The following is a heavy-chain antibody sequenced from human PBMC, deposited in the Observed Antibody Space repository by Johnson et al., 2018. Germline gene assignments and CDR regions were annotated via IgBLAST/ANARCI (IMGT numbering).Heavy chain of an antibody. CDR1: GFTSRNYW. Sequence: VQLVESGGELVQRGGSLRLSCAASGFTSRNYWMSWVRQAPGKGLEWGANMNQDGSETYYVDSVKGRFTISRDNAKNSLYLQRDSLRAHDTAVYYCARWRDFYGSGLDAFDMWGQGTMVTVSS. CDR3: ARWRDFYGSGLDAFDM. J-gene: IGHJ3*02. V-gene: IGHV3-7*01. CDR2: MNQDGSET. D-gene: IGHD3-10*01.